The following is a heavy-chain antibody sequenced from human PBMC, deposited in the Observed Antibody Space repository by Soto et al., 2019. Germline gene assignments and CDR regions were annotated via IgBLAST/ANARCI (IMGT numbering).Heavy chain of an antibody. J-gene: IGHJ5*02. D-gene: IGHD3-22*01. CDR3: ARDRGPSSGYYPYWFDP. CDR1: GGTFSSYA. V-gene: IGHV1-69*12. CDR2: IIPIFGTA. Sequence: QVQLVQSGAEVKKPGSSVKVSCKASGGTFSSYAISWVRQAPGQGLEWMGEIIPIFGTANYAQKFQGRVTITAXXAXSXXDMERSSLRSEDTAVYYCARDRGPSSGYYPYWFDPWGQGTLVTVSS.